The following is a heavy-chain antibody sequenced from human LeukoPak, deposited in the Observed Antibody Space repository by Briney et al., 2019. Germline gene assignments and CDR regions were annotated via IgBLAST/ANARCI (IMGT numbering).Heavy chain of an antibody. CDR2: INPNSGGT. J-gene: IGHJ4*02. Sequence: ASVKVSCKASGGTFSSYAISWVRQAPGQGLEWMGWINPNSGGTNYAQKFQGRVTMTRDTSISTAYMELSRLRSDDTAVYYCARASSYGYLGFDYWGQGTLVTVSS. CDR3: ARASSYGYLGFDY. D-gene: IGHD5-18*01. V-gene: IGHV1-2*02. CDR1: GGTFSSYA.